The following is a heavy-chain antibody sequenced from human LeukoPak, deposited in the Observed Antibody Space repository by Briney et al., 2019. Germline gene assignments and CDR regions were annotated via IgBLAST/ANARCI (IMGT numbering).Heavy chain of an antibody. J-gene: IGHJ4*02. V-gene: IGHV1-18*01. Sequence: ASVKVSCKASGYTFTSYGISWVRQAPGQGLEWMGWISAYNGNTNYAQKLQGRVTITADESTSTAYMELSSLRSEDTAVYYCARGRDGYNYVVYWGQGTLVTVSS. CDR1: GYTFTSYG. CDR2: ISAYNGNT. CDR3: ARGRDGYNYVVY. D-gene: IGHD5-24*01.